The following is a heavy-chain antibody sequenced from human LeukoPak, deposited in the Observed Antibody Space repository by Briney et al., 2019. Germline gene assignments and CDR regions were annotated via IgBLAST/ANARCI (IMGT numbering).Heavy chain of an antibody. V-gene: IGHV3-23*01. Sequence: GGSLRLSCAASGFTVSSKSMSWVRQAPGKGLEWVSTVSTSGGSTYYADSVKGRFTISRDNSKNTQYLQMNSLRAEDTAIYYCLGYCSGGRCYSGGHWGQGTLVTVSS. CDR2: VSTSGGST. J-gene: IGHJ4*02. D-gene: IGHD2-15*01. CDR1: GFTVSSKS. CDR3: LGYCSGGRCYSGGH.